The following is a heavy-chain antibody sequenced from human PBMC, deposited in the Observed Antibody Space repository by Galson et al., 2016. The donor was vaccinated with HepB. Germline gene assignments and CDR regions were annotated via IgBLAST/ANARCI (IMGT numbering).Heavy chain of an antibody. V-gene: IGHV3-48*03. CDR3: ARVPGFRNGMDV. CDR2: INGNGNII. J-gene: IGHJ6*02. CDR1: GFTFRSYE. Sequence: SLRLSCAASGFTFRSYEMSWVRQAPGKGLEWVSYINGNGNIIYYADSVKGRFTISRDNAKNSLYLQMNSLRGEDTAVYYGARVPGFRNGMDVWGQGTTVTVS.